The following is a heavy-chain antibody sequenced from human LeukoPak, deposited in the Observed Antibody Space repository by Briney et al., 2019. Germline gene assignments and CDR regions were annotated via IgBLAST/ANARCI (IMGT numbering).Heavy chain of an antibody. CDR2: ISAYNGNT. D-gene: IGHD6-13*01. CDR1: GYTFTSYG. J-gene: IGHJ6*03. V-gene: IGHV1-18*01. Sequence: ASVKVSCKASGYTFTSYGISWVRQAPGQGLEWMGWISAYNGNTNYAQKLQGRVTMTTDTSTSTAYMELRSLRSDDTAVYYCARTTYSSSWYPYYYYMDVWGKGTTVTVSS. CDR3: ARTTYSSSWYPYYYYMDV.